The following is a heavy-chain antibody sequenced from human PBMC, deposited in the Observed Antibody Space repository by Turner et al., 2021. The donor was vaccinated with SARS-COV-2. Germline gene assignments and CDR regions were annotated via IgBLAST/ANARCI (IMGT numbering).Heavy chain of an antibody. CDR3: ARDDPDIVATITIY. D-gene: IGHD5-12*01. CDR1: GYTFTSYG. Sequence: QVQLVQSGADVKKPGASVKVSCKASGYTFTSYGISWVGQAPGPGLVCMGWISAYNGNTNYAQKLQGRVTMTTDKSTSTAYMELRSLRSDDTAVYYCARDDPDIVATITIYWGQGTLVTVSS. V-gene: IGHV1-18*01. J-gene: IGHJ4*02. CDR2: ISAYNGNT.